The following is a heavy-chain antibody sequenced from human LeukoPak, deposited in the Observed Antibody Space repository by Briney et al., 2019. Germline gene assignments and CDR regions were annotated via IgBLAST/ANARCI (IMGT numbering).Heavy chain of an antibody. CDR3: ARVPYSTGAFDY. Sequence: PGGSLRLSCAASGXTFSSYYMHWVRQAPGKGLVWVSRINPDGSTASYADSVKGRFTISRDNAKNSLYLQMNSLRDEDTALYYCARVPYSTGAFDYWGQGTLVTVSS. CDR1: GXTFSSYY. D-gene: IGHD6-19*01. V-gene: IGHV3-74*01. CDR2: INPDGSTA. J-gene: IGHJ4*02.